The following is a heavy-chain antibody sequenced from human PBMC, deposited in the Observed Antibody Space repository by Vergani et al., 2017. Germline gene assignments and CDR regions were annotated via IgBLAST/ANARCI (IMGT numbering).Heavy chain of an antibody. CDR2: FDPEDGET. CDR1: GYTLTELS. D-gene: IGHD5-24*01. CDR3: ATGASGRKLDAFDI. V-gene: IGHV1-24*01. Sequence: QVQLVQSGAEVKKPGASAKVSCKVSGYTLTELSMHWVRQAPGKGLEWMGGFDPEDGETIYAQKFQCRVTMTEDTSTDTAYMELSSLRSEDTAVYYCATGASGRKLDAFDIWGQGTMVTVSS. J-gene: IGHJ3*02.